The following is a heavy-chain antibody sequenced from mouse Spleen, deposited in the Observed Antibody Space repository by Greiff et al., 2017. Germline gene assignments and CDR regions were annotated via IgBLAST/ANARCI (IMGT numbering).Heavy chain of an antibody. CDR2: INPSTGYT. J-gene: IGHJ2*01. V-gene: IGHV1-7*01. CDR1: GYTFTSYW. Sequence: VQLQQSGAELAKPGASVKMSCKASGYTFTSYWMHWVKQRPGQGLEWIGYINPSTGYTEYNQKFKDKATLTADKSSSTAYMQLSSLTSEDSAVYYCARRVNFYFDYWGQGTTLTVSS. D-gene: IGHD2-13*01. CDR3: ARRVNFYFDY.